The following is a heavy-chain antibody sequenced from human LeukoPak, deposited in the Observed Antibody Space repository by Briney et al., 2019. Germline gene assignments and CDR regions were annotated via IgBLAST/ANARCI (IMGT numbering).Heavy chain of an antibody. CDR2: INIDESST. CDR1: GFIFSNYW. Sequence: PGGSLRLSCAASGFIFSNYWMHWVRQAPGKGLVWVSRINIDESSTTYAGSVKGRFTISRDNGKNTLYLQMNSLRAEDTALYFCARGPYFGDYEYFDYWGQGNLVTVSS. V-gene: IGHV3-74*01. J-gene: IGHJ4*02. CDR3: ARGPYFGDYEYFDY. D-gene: IGHD4-17*01.